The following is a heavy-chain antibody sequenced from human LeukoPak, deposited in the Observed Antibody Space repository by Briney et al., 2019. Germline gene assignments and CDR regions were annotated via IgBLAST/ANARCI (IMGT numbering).Heavy chain of an antibody. Sequence: QPGGSLRLSCAASGFTFSSYAMSWVRQAPGKGLEWVSAIGGSGGSTFYTDSVKGRFTISRDNSQNTLYLQMNSLRVEDTAVYYCARDKYMVRGIMGRNWFDPWGQGTLVTVSS. D-gene: IGHD3-10*01. CDR1: GFTFSSYA. J-gene: IGHJ5*02. CDR2: IGGSGGST. CDR3: ARDKYMVRGIMGRNWFDP. V-gene: IGHV3-23*01.